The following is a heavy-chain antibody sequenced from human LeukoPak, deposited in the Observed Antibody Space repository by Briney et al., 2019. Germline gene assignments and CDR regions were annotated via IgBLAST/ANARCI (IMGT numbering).Heavy chain of an antibody. CDR1: GYSFTAYY. J-gene: IGHJ4*02. V-gene: IGHV1-2*02. CDR2: INPNSGGP. D-gene: IGHD4-17*01. CDR3: ARGRYDYGDYGELYYFDY. Sequence: ASVKVSCKASGYSFTAYYIHWVRQAPGQGLEWMGWINPNSGGPNYAQKFQGRVTMTRDSSINTAYMELSRLKSDDTAVYYCARGRYDYGDYGELYYFDYWGQGTLVTVSS.